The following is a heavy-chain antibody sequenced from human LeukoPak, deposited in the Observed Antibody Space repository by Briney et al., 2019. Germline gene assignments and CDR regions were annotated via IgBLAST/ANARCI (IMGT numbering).Heavy chain of an antibody. CDR3: AKDAAAGYYSYYYYYGMDV. CDR2: ISGSGGST. Sequence: GGSLRLSCAASGFTFSSYAMSWVRQAPGKGLERVSAISGSGGSTYYADSVKGRFTISRDNSKNTLYLQMNSLRAEDTAVYYCAKDAAAGYYSYYYYYGMDVWGQGTTVTVSS. J-gene: IGHJ6*02. CDR1: GFTFSSYA. D-gene: IGHD3-22*01. V-gene: IGHV3-23*01.